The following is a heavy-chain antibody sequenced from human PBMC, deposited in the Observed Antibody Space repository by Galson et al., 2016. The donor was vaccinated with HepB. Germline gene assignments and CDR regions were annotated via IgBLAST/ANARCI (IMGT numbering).Heavy chain of an antibody. CDR2: IWYDGSNK. V-gene: IGHV3-30*19. J-gene: IGHJ4*02. CDR3: VARDGYTADY. D-gene: IGHD5-24*01. CDR1: GFTFSFYG. Sequence: SLRLSCAASGFTFSFYGMHWVRQAPGKGLEWVAVIWYDGSNKYYADSVKGQFTISRDNSKNTLYLQMHSLRVEDTAVYYCVARDGYTADYWGQGTLVTVSS.